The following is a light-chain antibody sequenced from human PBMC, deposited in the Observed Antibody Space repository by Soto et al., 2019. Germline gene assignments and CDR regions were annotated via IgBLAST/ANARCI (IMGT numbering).Light chain of an antibody. J-gene: IGLJ2*01. CDR2: EVS. CDR3: TSYAGSTAV. Sequence: QSALTQPPSASGSPGQSVTISCTGTSSDVGGYNFVSWYQQHPGKVPKLMIYEVSKRPSGVPDRFSGSKSGNTASLTVSGLQAEDEADYYCTSYAGSTAVFGGGTKLTVL. CDR1: SSDVGGYNF. V-gene: IGLV2-8*01.